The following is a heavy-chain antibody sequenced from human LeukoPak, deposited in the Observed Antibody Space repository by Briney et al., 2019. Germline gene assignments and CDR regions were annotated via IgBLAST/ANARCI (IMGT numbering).Heavy chain of an antibody. D-gene: IGHD3-22*01. CDR2: IYYSGST. J-gene: IGHJ4*02. CDR3: AREALNAYDSSGYYA. V-gene: IGHV4-59*01. Sequence: SSETLSLTCTVSGGSISSYYWSWIRQPPGKGLEWIGYIYYSGSTNYNPSLESRVTISVDTSKNQFSLKLSSVTAADTAVYYCAREALNAYDSSGYYAWGQGTLVTVSS. CDR1: GGSISSYY.